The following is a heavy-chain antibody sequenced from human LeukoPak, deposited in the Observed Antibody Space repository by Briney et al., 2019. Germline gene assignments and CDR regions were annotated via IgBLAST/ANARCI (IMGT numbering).Heavy chain of an antibody. CDR1: VGTFSSYA. V-gene: IGHV1-69*05. CDR3: ASLYSSGWYHGRYYYFDY. J-gene: IGHJ4*02. D-gene: IGHD6-19*01. Sequence: ASVKVSCKASVGTFSSYAISWVRQAPGQGLEWMGRIIPIFGTASYAQKFQGRVTITTDESTSTAYMELSSLRSEDMAVYCCASLYSSGWYHGRYYYFDYWGEGTLVTV. CDR2: IIPIFGTA.